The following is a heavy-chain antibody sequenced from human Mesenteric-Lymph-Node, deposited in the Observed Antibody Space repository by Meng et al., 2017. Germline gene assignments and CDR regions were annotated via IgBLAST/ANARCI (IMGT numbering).Heavy chain of an antibody. CDR2: IDSNGGTR. J-gene: IGHJ3*02. D-gene: IGHD5-24*01. V-gene: IGHV3-64*01. CDR3: ARDIRRDGYNDAFDI. Sequence: GESLKISCAASGFTFSNYAMHWVRQAPGKGLEYVSTIDSNGGTRYYATSVKGRFTISRDNAKNSLYLQMNSLRAEDTAVYYCARDIRRDGYNDAFDIWGQGTMVTVSS. CDR1: GFTFSNYA.